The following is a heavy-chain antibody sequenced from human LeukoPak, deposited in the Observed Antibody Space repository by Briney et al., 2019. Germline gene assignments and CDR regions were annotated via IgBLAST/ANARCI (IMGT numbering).Heavy chain of an antibody. J-gene: IGHJ4*02. CDR2: IKKDGSEK. Sequence: GGSLRLSCAASGFSFSSSWMSWVRQAPGRGLEWVANIKKDGSEKHYVDSVKGRFTISRDNSRSSLYLQMDSLRAEDTAVYYCAKYDGSIRPFEYWGQGTLVTVSS. V-gene: IGHV3-7*01. D-gene: IGHD3-3*02. CDR3: AKYDGSIRPFEY. CDR1: GFSFSSSW.